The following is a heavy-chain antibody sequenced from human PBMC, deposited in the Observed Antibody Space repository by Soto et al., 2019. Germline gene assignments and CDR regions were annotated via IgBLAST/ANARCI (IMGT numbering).Heavy chain of an antibody. D-gene: IGHD1-1*01. V-gene: IGHV4-59*01. Sequence: PSETLSLTCTVSGGSISSYYWSWIRQPPGKGLEWIGYYYSGSTNYNPSLKSRVTVSVDTSKNHFSLKLNSVTAADTAVYYCAGEFSGWAFDYWGQGTLVTVSS. CDR1: GGSISSYY. J-gene: IGHJ4*02. CDR3: AGEFSGWAFDY. CDR2: YYSGST.